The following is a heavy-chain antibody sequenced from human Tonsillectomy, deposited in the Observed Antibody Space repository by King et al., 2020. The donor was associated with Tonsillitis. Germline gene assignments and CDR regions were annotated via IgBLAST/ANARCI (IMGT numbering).Heavy chain of an antibody. J-gene: IGHJ4*02. Sequence: TLKESGPTLVKPTQTLTLTCTFSGFSLSTSGVGVCWIRQPPGKALEWLALIYWNDDKRFSPSLKSRLNITKDTSKNQVVLTMTNMDPVDTAIYYWSHTFLFRGYCGGDRCQNFDYWGQGTLVTVSS. CDR2: IYWNDDK. D-gene: IGHD2-15*01. V-gene: IGHV2-5*01. CDR1: GFSLSTSGVG. CDR3: SHTFLFRGYCGGDRCQNFDY.